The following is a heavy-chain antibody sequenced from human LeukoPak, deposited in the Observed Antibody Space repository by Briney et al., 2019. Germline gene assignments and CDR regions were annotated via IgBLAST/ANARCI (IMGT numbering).Heavy chain of an antibody. CDR2: IYHSGST. Sequence: PSETLSLTCAVSGYSISSDNYWVWIRQPPGQGLEWTGGIYHSGSTYYNPSLKSRVTMSVDTPKNQFSLKLSSVTAADTAVYYCARAPRDSSSSNYMRRFDYWGQGTLVTVSS. CDR3: ARAPRDSSSSNYMRRFDY. CDR1: GYSISSDNY. D-gene: IGHD3-22*01. V-gene: IGHV4-38-2*01. J-gene: IGHJ4*02.